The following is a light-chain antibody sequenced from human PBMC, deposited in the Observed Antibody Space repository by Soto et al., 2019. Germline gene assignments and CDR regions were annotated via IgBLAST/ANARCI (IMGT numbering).Light chain of an antibody. CDR3: QQLNTFPVT. V-gene: IGKV1-9*01. J-gene: IGKJ5*01. Sequence: DIQLTQSPSFLSASVGDRVTITCRASQGISSYLAWYQQTPGKAPKLLIYASSTLQSDVPSRFSGSGSGTEFPLTISSLQPEDFATYYCQQLNTFPVTFGQGTRLDI. CDR1: QGISSY. CDR2: ASS.